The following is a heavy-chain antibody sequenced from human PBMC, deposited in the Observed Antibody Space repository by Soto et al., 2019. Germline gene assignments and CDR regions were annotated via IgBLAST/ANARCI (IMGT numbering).Heavy chain of an antibody. J-gene: IGHJ4*02. V-gene: IGHV1-18*01. CDR3: VRGDTYYSEWYFQY. D-gene: IGHD2-21*01. Sequence: QIQLVQPGAEVKKPGASVKVSCKTSGFTFKGYYIYWVRQAPGQGLELMGWISTYNGITQYTESLQDRVTMTIETSASTAHLELRSLTSEDTAVYFCVRGDTYYSEWYFQYWGQGTLVIVSS. CDR2: ISTYNGIT. CDR1: GFTFKGYY.